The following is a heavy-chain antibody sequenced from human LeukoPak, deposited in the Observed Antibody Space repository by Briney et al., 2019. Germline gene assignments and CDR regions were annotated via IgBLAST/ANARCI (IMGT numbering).Heavy chain of an antibody. Sequence: GGSLRLSCAASGFTFSSYEMNWVRQAPGKGLEWVSYISSSGSTIYYADSVKGRFTISRDNAKNSLYLQMNSLRAEDTAVYYCARDQEGTTVTTPAWGQGPLVTVSS. D-gene: IGHD4-17*01. V-gene: IGHV3-48*03. CDR1: GFTFSSYE. CDR3: ARDQEGTTVTTPA. CDR2: ISSSGSTI. J-gene: IGHJ5*02.